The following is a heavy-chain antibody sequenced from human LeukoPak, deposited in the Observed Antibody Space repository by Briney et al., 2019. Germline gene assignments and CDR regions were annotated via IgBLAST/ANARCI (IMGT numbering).Heavy chain of an antibody. CDR3: VRRRGSSWKGGFDY. Sequence: GESLKISCEGSGYNFNTFWIGWVHQKPGEGREWVGIIYPGDSDTKYSPAVQGQVTISADKPITTAYLQWSSLKASDTAMYYCVRRRGSSWKGGFDYWGQGTLVTVSS. V-gene: IGHV5-51*07. CDR2: IYPGDSDT. D-gene: IGHD6-13*01. J-gene: IGHJ4*02. CDR1: GYNFNTFW.